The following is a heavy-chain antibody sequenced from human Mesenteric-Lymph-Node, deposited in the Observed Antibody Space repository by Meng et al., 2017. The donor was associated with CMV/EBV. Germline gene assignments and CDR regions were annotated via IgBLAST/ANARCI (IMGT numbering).Heavy chain of an antibody. D-gene: IGHD3-3*01. J-gene: IGHJ5*02. Sequence: TFEDYGMSWVRQATGKGLEWVSGINWNGGSTGYADSVKGRFTISRDNAKNSLYLQMNSLRAEDTALYYCAKDIRITIFGVVIGGFDPWGQGTLVTVSS. CDR3: AKDIRITIFGVVIGGFDP. V-gene: IGHV3-20*03. CDR2: INWNGGST. CDR1: TFEDYG.